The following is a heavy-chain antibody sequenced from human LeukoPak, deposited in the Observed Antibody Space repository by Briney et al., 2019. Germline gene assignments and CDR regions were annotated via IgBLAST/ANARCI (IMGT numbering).Heavy chain of an antibody. CDR3: ARQGLTIEYFQH. Sequence: GESLKISCKVSGYTFTHNWIGWVRQKPGRGLEWLGVIFPADSNTAYNSSFRGQVTISADKSISTAYLQWSSLKASDTAIYYCARQGLTIEYFQHWGQGTLVTVSS. V-gene: IGHV5-51*01. CDR2: IFPADSNT. D-gene: IGHD6-19*01. J-gene: IGHJ1*01. CDR1: GYTFTHNW.